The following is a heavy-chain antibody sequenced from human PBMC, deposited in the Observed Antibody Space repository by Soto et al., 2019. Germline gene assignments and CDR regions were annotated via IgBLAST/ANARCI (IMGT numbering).Heavy chain of an antibody. V-gene: IGHV3-30*18. CDR1: GFTFSSYG. J-gene: IGHJ6*03. CDR3: AKEAVVYYYYYMDL. Sequence: GGSLRLSCAASGFTFSSYGMHWVRQAPGKGLEWVAVISYDGSNKYYADSVKGRFTISRDNSKNTLYLQMNSLRAEDTAVYYCAKEAVVYYYYYMDLWGKGTTVTVSS. CDR2: ISYDGSNK.